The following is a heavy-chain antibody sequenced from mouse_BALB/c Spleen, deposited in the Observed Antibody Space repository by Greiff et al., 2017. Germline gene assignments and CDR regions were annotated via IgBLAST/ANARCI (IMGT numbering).Heavy chain of an antibody. V-gene: IGHV5-17*02. CDR2: ISSGSSTI. J-gene: IGHJ4*01. D-gene: IGHD2-4*01. CDR3: ARSPSVITYYYAMDY. Sequence: EVKLMESGGGLVQPGGSRKLSCAASGFTFSSFGMHWVRQAPEKGLEWVAYISSGSSTIYYADTVKGRFTISRDNPKNTLFLQMTSLRSEDTAMYYCARSPSVITYYYAMDYWGQGTSVTVSS. CDR1: GFTFSSFG.